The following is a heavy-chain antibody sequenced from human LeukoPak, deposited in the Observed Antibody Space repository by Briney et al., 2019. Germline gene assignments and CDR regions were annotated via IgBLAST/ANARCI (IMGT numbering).Heavy chain of an antibody. V-gene: IGHV4-38-2*02. CDR1: GYSISSGYY. D-gene: IGHD6-13*01. J-gene: IGHJ4*02. CDR3: ARLPAAAGTRHYSRVDY. Sequence: SETLSLTCTVSGYSISSGYYWGWIRQPPGKGLEWIGSIYHSGSTNYNPSLKSRVTISVDTSKNQFSLKLSSVTAADTAVYYCARLPAAAGTRHYSRVDYWGQGTLVTVSS. CDR2: IYHSGST.